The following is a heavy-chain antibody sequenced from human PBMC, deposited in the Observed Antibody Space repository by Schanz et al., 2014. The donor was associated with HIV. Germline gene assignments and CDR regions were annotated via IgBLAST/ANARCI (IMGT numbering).Heavy chain of an antibody. Sequence: QVQLQQWGAGLLKPSETLSLTCAIYGGSSIGNYWSWIRQSPGKGLEWIGNINQSGSTTYNPSLKSRVTMSIDTSEPQFSLELTSVTAADTAVYYCARLDTSMTAADSWGQGTPVTVSS. CDR3: ARLDTSMTAADS. J-gene: IGHJ4*02. CDR1: GGSSIGNY. D-gene: IGHD5-18*01. CDR2: INQSGST. V-gene: IGHV4-34*01.